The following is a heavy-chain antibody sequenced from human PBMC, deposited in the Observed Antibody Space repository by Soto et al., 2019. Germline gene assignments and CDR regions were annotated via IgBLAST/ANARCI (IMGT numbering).Heavy chain of an antibody. CDR1: GFTFSSYA. J-gene: IGHJ4*02. Sequence: QVQLVESGGGVVQPGRSLRLSCAASGFTFSSYAMHWVRQAPGKGLEWVAVISYDGSNKYYADSVKGRFTIARDNSKNTLYLQMNGLRAEDRAVSYCASLSGFYFDYWGQGTLVTVSS. CDR3: ASLSGFYFDY. V-gene: IGHV3-30-3*01. CDR2: ISYDGSNK. D-gene: IGHD7-27*01.